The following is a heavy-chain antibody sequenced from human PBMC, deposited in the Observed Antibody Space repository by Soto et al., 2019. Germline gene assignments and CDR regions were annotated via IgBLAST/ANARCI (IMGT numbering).Heavy chain of an antibody. J-gene: IGHJ5*02. Sequence: GASVKVSCKTSGYTFTTYDINWVRQATGQGLEWMGWMNPNSGNTGFAQKFQGRVTMTRNTSISTAYMELSSLTSDDTAVYYCARRGVLAIPYSFDPWGQGTLVTVSS. CDR1: GYTFTTYD. CDR2: MNPNSGNT. V-gene: IGHV1-8*01. CDR3: ARRGVLAIPYSFDP. D-gene: IGHD2-21*01.